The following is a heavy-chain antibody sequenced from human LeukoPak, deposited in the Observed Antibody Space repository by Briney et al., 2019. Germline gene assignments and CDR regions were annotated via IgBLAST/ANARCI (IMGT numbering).Heavy chain of an antibody. Sequence: GGSLRLSCVPSGFSFSNYAMSWVRQAPGKGLEWVSSISGSGGSTHYADSVKGRFTISRDKTRNTLYMQMNSLRAEDTAVYYCAKSAYYDASGYYREYYFDYWGQGTLVTVSS. CDR2: ISGSGGST. J-gene: IGHJ4*02. D-gene: IGHD3-22*01. CDR1: GFSFSNYA. CDR3: AKSAYYDASGYYREYYFDY. V-gene: IGHV3-23*01.